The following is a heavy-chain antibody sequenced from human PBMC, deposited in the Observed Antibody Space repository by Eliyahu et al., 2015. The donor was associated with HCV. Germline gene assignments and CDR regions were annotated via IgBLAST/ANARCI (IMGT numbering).Heavy chain of an antibody. V-gene: IGHV3-23*01. D-gene: IGHD4-11*01. CDR3: AKDYNFDY. J-gene: IGHJ4*02. CDR1: GFTFSNYA. CDR2: ISGSAGST. Sequence: EVQLLESGGGLVQPGGSLRXSXAASGFTFSNYARTWVRKAPGKGLEWVSTISGSAGSTYYADSVKGRFTISRDNSKNTLYLQMNSLRAEDTAVYYCAKDYNFDYWGQGTLVTVSS.